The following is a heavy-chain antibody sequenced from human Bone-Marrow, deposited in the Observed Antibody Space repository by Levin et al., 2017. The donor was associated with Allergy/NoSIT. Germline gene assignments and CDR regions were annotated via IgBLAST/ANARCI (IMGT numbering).Heavy chain of an antibody. CDR1: GFTVSTSY. CDR3: AGCSGWYGACYFDY. D-gene: IGHD6-19*01. V-gene: IGHV3-66*01. Sequence: QPGGSLRLSCAASGFTVSTSYMNWVRQAPGKELEWVSVIYSDGRTYYADSVKDRFTISRDNSENTLYLQMNSLRAEDTAIYYCAGCSGWYGACYFDYWGQGTLVTVSS. J-gene: IGHJ4*02. CDR2: IYSDGRT.